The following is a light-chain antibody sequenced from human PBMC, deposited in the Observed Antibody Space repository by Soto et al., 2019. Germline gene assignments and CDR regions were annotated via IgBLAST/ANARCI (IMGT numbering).Light chain of an antibody. V-gene: IGLV4-69*01. J-gene: IGLJ2*01. CDR3: QTWGTGFHVV. Sequence: QSVLTQSPSASASLGASVKLTCTLSSGQRNYAIAWHQQQPEKGPRYLMKVNSDGSHTKGDGIPDRFSGSSSGAERYLTISGLQAEDEADYYCQTWGTGFHVVFGGGTKLTVL. CDR2: VNSDGSH. CDR1: SGQRNYA.